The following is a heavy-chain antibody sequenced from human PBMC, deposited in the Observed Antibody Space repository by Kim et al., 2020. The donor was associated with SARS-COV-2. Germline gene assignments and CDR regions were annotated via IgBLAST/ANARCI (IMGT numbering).Heavy chain of an antibody. CDR3: ARDLHVTTVTVYYYFDL. D-gene: IGHD4-17*01. CDR1: GSTFGSSA. CDR2: ISGSGSGT. J-gene: IGHJ2*01. V-gene: IGHV3-23*01. Sequence: GGSLRLSCAATGSTFGSSAMSWVRQAPGKGLEWVAGISGSGSGTYYAASVKGRFTISRDNSQNTLFLQMDNLRAEDTAVYYCARDLHVTTVTVYYYFDLWGRGTLVTVSS.